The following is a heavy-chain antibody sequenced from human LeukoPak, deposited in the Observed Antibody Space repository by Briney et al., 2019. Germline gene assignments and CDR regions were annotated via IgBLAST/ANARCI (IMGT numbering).Heavy chain of an antibody. CDR3: ARDFRKWTPSNYFDY. D-gene: IGHD3-3*01. CDR1: GGSFSGYY. J-gene: IGHJ4*02. V-gene: IGHV4-34*01. Sequence: SETLSLTCAVYGGSFSGYYWSWIRQPPGKGLEWIGEINHSGSTNYNPSLKSRVTISVDTSKNQFSLKLSSVTAADTAVYYCARDFRKWTPSNYFDYWGQGTLVTVSS. CDR2: INHSGST.